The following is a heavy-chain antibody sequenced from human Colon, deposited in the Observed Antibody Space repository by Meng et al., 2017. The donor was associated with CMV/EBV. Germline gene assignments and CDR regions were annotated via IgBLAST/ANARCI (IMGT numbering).Heavy chain of an antibody. CDR1: GFTVSSNY. J-gene: IGHJ4*02. V-gene: IGHV3-53*01. Sequence: GGSLRLSCAASGFTVSSNYMSWVRQAPGKGLEWVSVIYSGGSTYYADSVKGRFTISRDNAENSLLLQIDSLRADDTAVYYCAREDYHFGSGSLFDYWGQGALVTVSS. D-gene: IGHD3-10*01. CDR3: AREDYHFGSGSLFDY. CDR2: IYSGGST.